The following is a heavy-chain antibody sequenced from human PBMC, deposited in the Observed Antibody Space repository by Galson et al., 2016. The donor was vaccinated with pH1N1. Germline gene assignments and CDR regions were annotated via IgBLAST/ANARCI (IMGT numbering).Heavy chain of an antibody. CDR1: GYSFTSYW. V-gene: IGHV5-51*01. D-gene: IGHD3-3*01. Sequence: QSGAEVKKPGESLKTSCEASGYSFTSYWIGWVRQMPGKGLEWMGIIFPGDSDTRYSPSFQGQVAISADKSNNTAYLQWTSLKASDTAMYFCARQPNTMTTIDFWGQGTLVTVSS. J-gene: IGHJ4*02. CDR2: IFPGDSDT. CDR3: ARQPNTMTTIDF.